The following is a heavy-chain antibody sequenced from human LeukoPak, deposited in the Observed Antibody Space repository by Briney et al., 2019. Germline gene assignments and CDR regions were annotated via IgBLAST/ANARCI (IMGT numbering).Heavy chain of an antibody. Sequence: GGSLRLSCAASGFTFTMFGMNWVRQAPGKGLEWVSYIDARSGIVYYADSVQGRFTISRDDAKDSVFLQMNSLRAEDTAVYYCAKEERWEPRGAFDIWGQGTMVTVSS. D-gene: IGHD1-26*01. CDR1: GFTFTMFG. J-gene: IGHJ3*02. V-gene: IGHV3-48*01. CDR2: IDARSGIV. CDR3: AKEERWEPRGAFDI.